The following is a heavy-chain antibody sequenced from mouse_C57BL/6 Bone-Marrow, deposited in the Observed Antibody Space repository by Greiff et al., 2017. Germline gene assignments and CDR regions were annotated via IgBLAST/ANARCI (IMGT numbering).Heavy chain of an antibody. CDR2: VDPEDGAH. CDR1: GFNIKDYY. D-gene: IGHD1-1*01. V-gene: IGHV14-2*01. CDR3: SGYYYGKGYFDV. J-gene: IGHJ1*03. Sequence: VQLQQSGAELVKPGASVKLSCTASGFNIKDYYMHWVKPRTEQGLAWIGRVDPEDGAHKSAPKFQGKATITADTTANKAYLQLSSLTSEDTAVYYCSGYYYGKGYFDVWGTGTTVTVSS.